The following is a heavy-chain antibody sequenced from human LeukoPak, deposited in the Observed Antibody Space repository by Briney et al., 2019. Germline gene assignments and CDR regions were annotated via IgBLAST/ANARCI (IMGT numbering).Heavy chain of an antibody. V-gene: IGHV3-9*01. D-gene: IGHD4-23*01. Sequence: PGGPLRLSCAASGFTFDDYAMHWVRQAPGKGLEWVSGISWNSGSIEYADSVKGRLTISRDNAKNSLYLQMNSLRPEDTAFYYCAKTEGFFGGYYDHWGQGTLVTVSS. CDR1: GFTFDDYA. J-gene: IGHJ4*02. CDR3: AKTEGFFGGYYDH. CDR2: ISWNSGSI.